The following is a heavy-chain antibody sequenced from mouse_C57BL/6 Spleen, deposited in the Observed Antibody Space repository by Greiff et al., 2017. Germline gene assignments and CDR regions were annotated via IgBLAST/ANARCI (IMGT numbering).Heavy chain of an antibody. CDR2: IDPETGGT. J-gene: IGHJ2*01. CDR3: TRKQYDGFDY. CDR1: GYTFTDYE. D-gene: IGHD2-3*01. V-gene: IGHV1-15*01. Sequence: VQRVESGAELVRPGASVTLSCKASGYTFTDYEMHWVKQTPVHGLEWIGAIDPETGGTAYNQKFKGKAILTADKSSSTAYMELRSLTSEDSAVYYCTRKQYDGFDYWGKGTTLTVSS.